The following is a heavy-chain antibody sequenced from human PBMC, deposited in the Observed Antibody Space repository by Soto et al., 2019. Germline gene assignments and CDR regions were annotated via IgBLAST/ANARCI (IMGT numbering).Heavy chain of an antibody. CDR3: ARQPDFWSGYYAFDI. V-gene: IGHV1-18*01. J-gene: IGHJ3*02. CDR1: GYTFTSYG. D-gene: IGHD3-3*01. Sequence: ASVKVSCKASGYTFTSYGISWVRQAPGQGLEWMGWISAYNGNTNYAQKLQGRVTMTTDTSTSTAYMELRSLRSDVTAVYYCARQPDFWSGYYAFDIWGQGTMVTVSS. CDR2: ISAYNGNT.